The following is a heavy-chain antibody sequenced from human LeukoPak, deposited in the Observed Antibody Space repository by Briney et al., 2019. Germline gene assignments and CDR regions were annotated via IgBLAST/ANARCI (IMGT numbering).Heavy chain of an antibody. J-gene: IGHJ6*02. CDR1: GYTFTSYG. CDR2: ISAYNGNT. D-gene: IGHD6-19*01. Sequence: ASVTVSCKASGYTFTSYGISWVRQAPGQGLEWMGWISAYNGNTNYAQKLQGRVTMTTDTSTSTAYMELKSLRSDDTAVYYCARVRSGWDWEYYYYYGMDVWGQGTTVTVSS. V-gene: IGHV1-18*01. CDR3: ARVRSGWDWEYYYYYGMDV.